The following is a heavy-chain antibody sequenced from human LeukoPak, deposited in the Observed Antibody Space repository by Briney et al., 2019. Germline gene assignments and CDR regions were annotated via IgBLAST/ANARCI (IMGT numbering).Heavy chain of an antibody. CDR2: INPNSGGT. CDR1: GYTFTGYY. CDR3: AKKDSGGSYNWFDP. Sequence: GASVKISCKASGYTFTGYYMYWVRQAPGQGLEWMGRINPNSGGTNYAQKFQGRVTMTRDPSISTAYMELSRLRSDDTAVYYCAKKDSGGSYNWFDPWGQGTLVTVSS. V-gene: IGHV1-2*06. D-gene: IGHD3-22*01. J-gene: IGHJ5*02.